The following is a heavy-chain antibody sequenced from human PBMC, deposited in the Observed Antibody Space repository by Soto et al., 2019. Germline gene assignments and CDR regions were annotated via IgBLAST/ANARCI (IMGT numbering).Heavy chain of an antibody. J-gene: IGHJ3*02. V-gene: IGHV3-66*01. Sequence: GGSLRLSCTASGFIVSDTYVNWVRQAPGKGLEWVSVISNRGDTHYADSVRGRFSLSRDISDNTLHLQMNNLRVEDTAVYYCAREPRYCRGGSCSITGDAYDIWGQGTLVTVSS. D-gene: IGHD2-15*01. CDR3: AREPRYCRGGSCSITGDAYDI. CDR2: ISNRGDT. CDR1: GFIVSDTY.